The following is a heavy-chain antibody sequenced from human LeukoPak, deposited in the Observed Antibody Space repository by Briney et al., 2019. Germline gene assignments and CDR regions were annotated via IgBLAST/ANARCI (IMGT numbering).Heavy chain of an antibody. CDR1: GSTFSSYS. CDR2: ISSSSSYI. V-gene: IGHV3-21*01. CDR3: ARDGGQYSSSWKENWFDP. Sequence: PGGSLRLSCAASGSTFSSYSMNWVRQAPGKGLEWVSSISSSSSYIYYADSVKGRFTISRDNAKNSLYLQMNSLRAEDTAVYYCARDGGQYSSSWKENWFDPWGQGTLATVSS. J-gene: IGHJ5*02. D-gene: IGHD6-13*01.